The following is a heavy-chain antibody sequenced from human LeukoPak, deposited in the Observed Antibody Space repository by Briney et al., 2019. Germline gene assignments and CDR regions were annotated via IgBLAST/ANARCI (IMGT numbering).Heavy chain of an antibody. D-gene: IGHD1/OR15-1a*01. CDR2: IYYSGST. CDR1: GDSITSYY. CDR3: ARKQGDY. Sequence: SETLSLTCTVSGDSITSYYWTWIRQLPGKGLEWIGYIYYSGSTNYNPSLKSRVTISVDPSKNQFSLRLSSVTAADTAVYYCARKQGDYWGQGTLVTVSS. J-gene: IGHJ4*02. V-gene: IGHV4-59*01.